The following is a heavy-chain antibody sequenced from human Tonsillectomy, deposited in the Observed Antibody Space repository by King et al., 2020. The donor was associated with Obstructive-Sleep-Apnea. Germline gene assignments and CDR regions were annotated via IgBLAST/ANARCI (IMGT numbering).Heavy chain of an antibody. CDR1: GAPIRRYD. CDR3: ARGIVAASIPVAFDS. D-gene: IGHD6-13*01. CDR2: RLPFFATP. J-gene: IGHJ4*02. Sequence: QPLQSGAEFRKPGSSVKVSRKASGAPIRRYDFTWVRQATGQWLDSLLGRLPFFATPNYAQKFQDRITITADESTSTVYMELISLRSDDTAVYYCARGIVAASIPVAFDSWGQGTLVTVSS. V-gene: IGHV1-69*01.